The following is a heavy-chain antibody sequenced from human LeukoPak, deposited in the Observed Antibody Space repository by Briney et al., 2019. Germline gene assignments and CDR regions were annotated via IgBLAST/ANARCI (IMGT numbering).Heavy chain of an antibody. CDR2: INPSGGST. CDR3: ARGGVHSQYYYYYMDV. J-gene: IGHJ6*03. V-gene: IGHV1-46*01. CDR1: GYNFISYY. Sequence: ASVKVSCKASGYNFISYYMHWVRQAPGQGLEWMGIINPSGGSTSYAQKFQDRVTMTRDTSTSTVYMALSSLRSDDTAVYYCARGGVHSQYYYYYMDVWGKGTTVTVSS. D-gene: IGHD1-1*01.